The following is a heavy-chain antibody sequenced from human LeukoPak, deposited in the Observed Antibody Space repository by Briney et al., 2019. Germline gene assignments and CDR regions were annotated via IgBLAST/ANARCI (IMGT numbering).Heavy chain of an antibody. Sequence: SETLSLTCTVSGGSISSSSYYWGWIRQPPGKGLEWIGSIYYSGSTYYNPSLKSRVTISVDTSKNQFSLKLSSVTAADTAVYYCAGYLLWFGEFEYNWFDPWGQGTLVTVSS. CDR2: IYYSGST. CDR3: AGYLLWFGEFEYNWFDP. J-gene: IGHJ5*02. V-gene: IGHV4-39*07. CDR1: GGSISSSSYY. D-gene: IGHD3-10*01.